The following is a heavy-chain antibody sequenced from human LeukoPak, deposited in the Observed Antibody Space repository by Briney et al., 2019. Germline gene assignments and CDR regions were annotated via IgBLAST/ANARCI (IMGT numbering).Heavy chain of an antibody. J-gene: IGHJ5*02. D-gene: IGHD6-19*01. CDR3: AREIVAVAGLNWFDP. CDR1: GFTVSSNY. Sequence: PGGSLRLSCAASGFTVSSNYISWVRQAPGKGLEWVSVIYSGGSTYYAASVKSRFTISTDNSKKTMYLKMNSLRAEDTAVYYCAREIVAVAGLNWFDPWGQGTLVTVSS. CDR2: IYSGGST. V-gene: IGHV3-53*01.